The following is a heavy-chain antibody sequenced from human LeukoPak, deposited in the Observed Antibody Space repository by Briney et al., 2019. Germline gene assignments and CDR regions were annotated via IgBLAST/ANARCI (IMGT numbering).Heavy chain of an antibody. J-gene: IGHJ3*02. CDR1: GYTFSNYN. V-gene: IGHV1-46*01. D-gene: IGHD5-24*01. CDR2: VNPSGDST. CDR3: ARVRDGYNDAYDI. Sequence: ASVKVSRKASGYTFSNYNIHWLRQAPGQGLEWMGIVNPSGDSTNYAQNFQGRVTMTGDTSTSTVYMELSSLRSEDTTVYYCARVRDGYNDAYDIWGQGTMVTVTS.